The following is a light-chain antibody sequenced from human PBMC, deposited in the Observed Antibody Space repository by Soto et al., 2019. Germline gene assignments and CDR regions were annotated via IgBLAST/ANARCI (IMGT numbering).Light chain of an antibody. CDR3: CSYAGSYTLYV. V-gene: IGLV2-11*01. J-gene: IGLJ1*01. CDR1: SSDVGGYNY. Sequence: ALTQPRSVSGSPGQSVTISCTGTSSDVGGYNYVSWYQQHPGKAPKLMIYDVSERPSGVPDRFSGSKSGNTASLTISGLQAEDEANYYCCSYAGSYTLYVFGTGTKVTVL. CDR2: DVS.